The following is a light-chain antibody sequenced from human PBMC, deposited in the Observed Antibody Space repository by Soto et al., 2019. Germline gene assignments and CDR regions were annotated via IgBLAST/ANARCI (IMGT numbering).Light chain of an antibody. V-gene: IGKV1-39*01. J-gene: IGKJ5*01. Sequence: DIQMTQSPSSLSESVGDRVTITCRASQSISSYLNWYQQKPGKAPKLLIYAASSLQSGVPSRFSGSGSGTDFTLTIRSLQPEDFATYYCQQSYSTSPITFGQGTRREIK. CDR2: AAS. CDR3: QQSYSTSPIT. CDR1: QSISSY.